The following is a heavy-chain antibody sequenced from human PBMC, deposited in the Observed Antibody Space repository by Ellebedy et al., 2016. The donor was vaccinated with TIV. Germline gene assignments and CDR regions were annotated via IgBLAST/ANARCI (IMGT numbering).Heavy chain of an antibody. J-gene: IGHJ6*02. CDR3: ARDYSYGVYYYYYYGMDV. V-gene: IGHV3-21*01. Sequence: GESLKISCAASGFTFSSYSMNWVRQAPGKGLEWVSSISSSSSYIYYADSVKGRFTISRDNAKNSLYLQMNSLRAEDTAVYYCARDYSYGVYYYYYYGMDVWGQGTTVTVSS. CDR1: GFTFSSYS. D-gene: IGHD5-18*01. CDR2: ISSSSSYI.